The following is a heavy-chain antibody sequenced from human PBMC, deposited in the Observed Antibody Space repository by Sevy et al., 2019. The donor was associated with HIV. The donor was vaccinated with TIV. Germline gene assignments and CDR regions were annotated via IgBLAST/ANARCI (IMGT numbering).Heavy chain of an antibody. Sequence: GGSLRLSCAASGFGVSMSAMNWVRQAPGKGLEWVSAIYSGGTPYYADSVKGRFTISRDNSKNTLYVQMNSLSPEDTAVYYCARRLGAVDDAFDIWGQGTMVTVSS. V-gene: IGHV3-53*01. CDR1: GFGVSMSA. CDR2: IYSGGTP. J-gene: IGHJ3*02. D-gene: IGHD1-26*01. CDR3: ARRLGAVDDAFDI.